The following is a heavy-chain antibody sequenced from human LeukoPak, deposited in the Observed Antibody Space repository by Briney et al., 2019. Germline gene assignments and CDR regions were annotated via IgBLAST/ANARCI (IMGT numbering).Heavy chain of an antibody. CDR3: ARGGNSNLNNWFDP. J-gene: IGHJ5*02. Sequence: SETLSLTCAVYGGSFSGYYWSWIRQPPGKGREWIGEINHSGSTNYNPSLQSRVTISVDTSKNQFSLKLSSVTAADTAVYYCARGGNSNLNNWFDPWGQGTLVTVSS. V-gene: IGHV4-34*01. CDR2: INHSGST. D-gene: IGHD6-13*01. CDR1: GGSFSGYY.